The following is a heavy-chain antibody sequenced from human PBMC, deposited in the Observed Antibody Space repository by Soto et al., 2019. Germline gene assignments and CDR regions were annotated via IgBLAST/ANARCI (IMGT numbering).Heavy chain of an antibody. V-gene: IGHV1-69*13. CDR3: ATELGENPASPFDA. CDR2: IIPLFGTA. J-gene: IGHJ4*02. D-gene: IGHD3-10*01. CDR1: GVTFSSET. Sequence: SVKVSCKASGVTFSSETLGWVRQAPGQGLEWVGGIIPLFGTASYAQKFQGRVTITADESTSTVYMELSSLRSDDTAVYFCATELGENPASPFDAWGQGTLSPSPQ.